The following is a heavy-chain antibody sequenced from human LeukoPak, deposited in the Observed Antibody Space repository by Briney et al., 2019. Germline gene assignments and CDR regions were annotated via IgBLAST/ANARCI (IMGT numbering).Heavy chain of an antibody. J-gene: IGHJ4*02. D-gene: IGHD3-3*01. CDR3: GRGTTMISGVVLF. Sequence: GGSLRLSCTASGFIFNNYWMHWVRQAPGKGLVWVSRIDGDGSSTTYADSVRGRFTISRDNANNTLYLQMDSLRAEDTGVYYCGRGTTMISGVVLFWGQGTLVTVSS. CDR1: GFIFNNYW. CDR2: IDGDGSST. V-gene: IGHV3-74*01.